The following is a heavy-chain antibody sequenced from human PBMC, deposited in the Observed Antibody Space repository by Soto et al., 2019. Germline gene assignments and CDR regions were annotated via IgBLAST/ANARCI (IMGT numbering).Heavy chain of an antibody. Sequence: SETLSLICTVSGGPISSYYWSWIRQPPGKGLEWIGYIYYSGSTNYNPSLKSRVTISVDTSKNQFSLKLSSVTAADMAVYYCARGGSGGNFDNWGQGTLVTVSS. CDR3: ARGGSGGNFDN. CDR2: IYYSGST. CDR1: GGPISSYY. J-gene: IGHJ4*02. D-gene: IGHD2-15*01. V-gene: IGHV4-59*01.